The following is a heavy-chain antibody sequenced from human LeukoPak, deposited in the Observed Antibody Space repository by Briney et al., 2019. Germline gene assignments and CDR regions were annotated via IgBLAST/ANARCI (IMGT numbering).Heavy chain of an antibody. V-gene: IGHV1-18*01. Sequence: ASVKVSCKASGYTFTSYGISWVRQAPGQGLEWMGWISAYNGNTNYAQKLQGRVTMTTDTSTSTAYMELRSLRSDDTAVYYCARDPDCSSTSCGWFDPWGQGTLVTVSS. CDR3: ARDPDCSSTSCGWFDP. D-gene: IGHD2-2*01. CDR2: ISAYNGNT. CDR1: GYTFTSYG. J-gene: IGHJ5*02.